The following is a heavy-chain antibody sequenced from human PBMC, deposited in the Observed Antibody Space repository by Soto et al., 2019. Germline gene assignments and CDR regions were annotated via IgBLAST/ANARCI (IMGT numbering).Heavy chain of an antibody. CDR1: GYTFASYD. CDR2: MTPNSGNT. Sequence: ASVKVSCKASGYTFASYDMNWVRQASGQGLEWMGYMTPNSGNTGYAQKFQGRVTMTRDTSISTAYMELSSLRSEDTAVYYCARGNTIQTKPFHVMDVWG. CDR3: ARGNTIQTKPFHVMDV. V-gene: IGHV1-8*01. D-gene: IGHD3-3*01. J-gene: IGHJ6*02.